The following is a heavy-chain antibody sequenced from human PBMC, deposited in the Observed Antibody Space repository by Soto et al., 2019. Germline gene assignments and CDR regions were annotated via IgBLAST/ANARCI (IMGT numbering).Heavy chain of an antibody. CDR2: IYWDDDK. J-gene: IGHJ3*02. CDR1: GFSLSTSGVG. V-gene: IGHV2-5*02. Sequence: QITLKESGPTLVKPTQTLTLTCTFSGFSLSTSGVGVGWIRQPPGKALEWLALIYWDDDKRYSPSLKSRLTITKDPSKKQVVLTMTNMDPVDTATYYCARNTIFGVLYAFDIWGQGTMVTVSS. CDR3: ARNTIFGVLYAFDI. D-gene: IGHD3-3*01.